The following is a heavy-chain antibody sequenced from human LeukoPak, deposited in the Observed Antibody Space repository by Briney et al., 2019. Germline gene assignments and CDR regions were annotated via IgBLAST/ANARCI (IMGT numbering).Heavy chain of an antibody. CDR2: ISYDGSNK. Sequence: GRSLRLSCAASGFTFSSYAMHWVRQAPGKGLEWVAVISYDGSNKYYADSVKGRFTISRDNSKNTLYLQMNSLRPEATAVYYCARQSESLFDYWGQGTLVTVSS. J-gene: IGHJ4*02. CDR1: GFTFSSYA. CDR3: ARQSESLFDY. V-gene: IGHV3-30-3*01.